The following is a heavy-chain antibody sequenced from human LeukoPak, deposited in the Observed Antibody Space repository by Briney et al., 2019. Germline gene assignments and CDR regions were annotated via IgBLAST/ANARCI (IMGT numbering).Heavy chain of an antibody. CDR3: ARAVGRTSNWFGFDF. V-gene: IGHV4-61*02. J-gene: IGHJ4*02. Sequence: SETLSLTCTVSGDSISSDPYYWSWVRQPAGGGLEWIGRIASSGSTDYNASFKSRVFMSVDTSKNQFSLKLTSVTAADTAVYYCARAVGRTSNWFGFDFWGQGTLVTVSS. CDR2: IASSGST. CDR1: GDSISSDPYY. D-gene: IGHD6-13*01.